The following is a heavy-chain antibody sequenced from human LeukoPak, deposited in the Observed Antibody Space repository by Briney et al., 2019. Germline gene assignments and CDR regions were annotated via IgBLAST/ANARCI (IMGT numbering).Heavy chain of an antibody. Sequence: PGGSLRLSCAASGFTFSSYSMNWVRQAPGKGLEWVSSISSSSSYIYYADSVKGRFTISRDNAKNSLYLQVNSLRAEDTAVYYCARDLVAVADTYYYYYMDVWGKGTTVTVSS. CDR2: ISSSSSYI. CDR1: GFTFSSYS. CDR3: ARDLVAVADTYYYYYMDV. J-gene: IGHJ6*03. D-gene: IGHD6-19*01. V-gene: IGHV3-21*01.